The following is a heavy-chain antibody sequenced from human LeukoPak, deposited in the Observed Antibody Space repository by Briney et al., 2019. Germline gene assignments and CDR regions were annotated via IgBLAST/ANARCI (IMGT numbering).Heavy chain of an antibody. V-gene: IGHV4-34*01. CDR2: INHSGST. Sequence: PSETLSLTCAVYGESFSGYYWSWIRQPPGKGLEWIGEINHSGSTNYKSSLKSRVTISVDTSKNQFSLKLSSVTAADTAVYYCANRGSVVTAMSGHWFDPWGQGTLVTVSS. J-gene: IGHJ5*02. D-gene: IGHD2-21*02. CDR1: GESFSGYY. CDR3: ANRGSVVTAMSGHWFDP.